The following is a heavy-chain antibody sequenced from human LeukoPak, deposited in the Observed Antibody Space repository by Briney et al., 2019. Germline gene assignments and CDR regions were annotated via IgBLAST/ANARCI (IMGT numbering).Heavy chain of an antibody. CDR1: GYTFTSYG. J-gene: IGHJ4*02. CDR2: ISAYNGNT. V-gene: IGHV1-18*01. CDR3: ARGAYDSSGYYPLHFDY. Sequence: ASVKVSCKASGYTFTSYGISWVRQAPGQGLEWMGWISAYNGNTNYAQKLQGRVTMTTDTSTSTAYMELRSPRSDDTAVYYCARGAYDSSGYYPLHFDYWGQGTLVTVSS. D-gene: IGHD3-22*01.